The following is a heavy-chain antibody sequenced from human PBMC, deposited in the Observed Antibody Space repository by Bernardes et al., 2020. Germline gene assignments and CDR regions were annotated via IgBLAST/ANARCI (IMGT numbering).Heavy chain of an antibody. CDR1: GFTFSSYS. CDR2: ISSRSSTI. J-gene: IGHJ6*03. Sequence: GGSLRLSCAASGFTFSSYSMNWVRQAPGKGLEWLSYISSRSSTIYYADSVKGRFTISRDNAKNSLYLQMNSLRAEDTAVYYCARDHRAIFGVVGYYYYYMDVWGKGTTVTVSS. D-gene: IGHD3-3*01. V-gene: IGHV3-48*01. CDR3: ARDHRAIFGVVGYYYYYMDV.